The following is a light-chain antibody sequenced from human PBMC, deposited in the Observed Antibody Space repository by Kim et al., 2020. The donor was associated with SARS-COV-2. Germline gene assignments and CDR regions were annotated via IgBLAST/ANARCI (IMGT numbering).Light chain of an antibody. V-gene: IGKV1-39*01. Sequence: DIQMTQSPSSLSASVGDRVTITCRASQSVTNYLNWYQQKPGKAPKLLIYAASSLQSGVPARFSGSGYGADFTLTISSLQPEDFATYYCQQSYGSTETFGQGTKLEI. J-gene: IGKJ1*01. CDR3: QQSYGSTET. CDR1: QSVTNY. CDR2: AAS.